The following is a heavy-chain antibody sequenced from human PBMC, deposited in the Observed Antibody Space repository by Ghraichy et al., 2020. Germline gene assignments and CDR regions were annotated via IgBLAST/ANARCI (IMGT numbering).Heavy chain of an antibody. V-gene: IGHV4-59*01. CDR3: ARGVFEHASGTYYSEP. Sequence: SETLSLTCSVSGGSISTYYWSWIRQSPGKGLEWIGYIKYSGYTTYNPSLQSRVTMSIDTAKNQFSLKLSSVTAADTAVYYCARGVFEHASGTYYSEPWGQGTLVTVSS. CDR2: IKYSGYT. D-gene: IGHD3-10*01. CDR1: GGSISTYY. J-gene: IGHJ4*02.